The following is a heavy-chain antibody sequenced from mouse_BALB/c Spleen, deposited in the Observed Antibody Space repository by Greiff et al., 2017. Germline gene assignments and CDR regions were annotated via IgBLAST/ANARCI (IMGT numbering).Heavy chain of an antibody. CDR3: ARGNGPLDY. J-gene: IGHJ2*01. Sequence: QVHVKQSGAELVRPGVSVKISCKGSGYTFTDYAMHWVKQSHAKSLEWIGVISTYYGDASYNQKFKGKATMTVDKSSSTAYMELARLTSEDSAIYYCARGNGPLDYWGQGTTLTVSS. D-gene: IGHD1-1*02. V-gene: IGHV1S137*01. CDR2: ISTYYGDA. CDR1: GYTFTDYA.